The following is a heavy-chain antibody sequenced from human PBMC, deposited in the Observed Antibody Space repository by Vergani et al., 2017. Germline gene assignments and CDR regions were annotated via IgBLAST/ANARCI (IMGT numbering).Heavy chain of an antibody. CDR2: ISYDGDRR. CDR3: AKDLSYSTALPHFDS. Sequence: QVHLVESGGGVVQPGRSLTLSCVASGFSFRGHGMHWVRQAPGKGLEWVAMISYDGDRRDYGDFAKGRVTISRDSSKTVDLQMNSLRVEDTAMYFCAKDLSYSTALPHFDSRGQGTLVAVSS. J-gene: IGHJ4*02. D-gene: IGHD3-16*02. CDR1: GFSFRGHG. V-gene: IGHV3-30*18.